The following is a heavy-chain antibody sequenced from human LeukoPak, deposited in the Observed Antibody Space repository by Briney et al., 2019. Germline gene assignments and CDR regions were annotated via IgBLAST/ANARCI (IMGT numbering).Heavy chain of an antibody. CDR2: ISSSSSTV. CDR3: AGSGNIAARYYYYMDV. CDR1: GFTFITSS. Sequence: GGSLRLSCTVSGFTFITSSMNWVRQAPGQGLEWVSYISSSSSTVYYADSVKGRFTISRDNAENSLYLQMNSLRAEDTAVYYCAGSGNIAARYYYYMDVWGKGTAVIVSS. J-gene: IGHJ6*03. D-gene: IGHD6-6*01. V-gene: IGHV3-48*01.